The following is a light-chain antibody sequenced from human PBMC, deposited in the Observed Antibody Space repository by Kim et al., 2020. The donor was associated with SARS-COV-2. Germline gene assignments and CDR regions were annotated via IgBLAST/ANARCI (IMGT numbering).Light chain of an antibody. CDR1: QSVSSN. Sequence: EIVMTQSPATLSVSPGERATLSCRASQSVSSNLAWYQQKPGQAPRLLIYGASTRATGIPARFSGSGSGTEFTLTISSLQSEDFAVYYCQQYNIRGITFGQGTRLEIK. J-gene: IGKJ5*01. CDR3: QQYNIRGIT. V-gene: IGKV3-15*01. CDR2: GAS.